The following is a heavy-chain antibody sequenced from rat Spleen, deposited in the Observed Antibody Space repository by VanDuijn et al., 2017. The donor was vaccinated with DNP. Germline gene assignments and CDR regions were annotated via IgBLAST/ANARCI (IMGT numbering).Heavy chain of an antibody. V-gene: IGHV2S12*01. CDR1: GFSLTSYH. J-gene: IGHJ2*01. D-gene: IGHD1-6*01. CDR2: ISSGGST. Sequence: QVQLKESGPGLVQPSQTLSLTCTVSGFSLTSYHVHWVRQPPGKGLEWIAAISSGGSTYYNSALKSRLSISRDTSKSQVFLKMSSLQTEDTATYYCARDRRYYGPDYWGQGVMVTVSS. CDR3: ARDRRYYGPDY.